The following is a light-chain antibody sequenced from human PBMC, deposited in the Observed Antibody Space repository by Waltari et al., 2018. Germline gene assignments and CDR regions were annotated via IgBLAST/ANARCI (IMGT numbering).Light chain of an antibody. Sequence: EDVLTQSPGTLSLSPGERATLSCRASQTVSNNFLAWYQLRPGQAPRLLIHSASSRATGIPERFSGTGSGTDFTLTISRLEPEDFAVYYCLQYGVSRTFGQGTKVEIK. CDR1: QTVSNNF. V-gene: IGKV3-20*01. CDR3: LQYGVSRT. J-gene: IGKJ1*01. CDR2: SAS.